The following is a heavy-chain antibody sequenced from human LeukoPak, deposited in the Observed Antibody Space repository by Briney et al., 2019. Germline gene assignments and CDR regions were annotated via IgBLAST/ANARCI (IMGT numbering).Heavy chain of an antibody. J-gene: IGHJ4*02. CDR2: ISGTGGNT. Sequence: GGSLRLSCAVSGFSFSNYAMSWVRQFPGKGLEWVSGISGTGGNTYYADSVKGRFTISRDSSKNTLYLQMNSLRVEDTAVYYCAKHLWRDLLWFGEGYYVDYWGQGTLVTVSS. CDR1: GFSFSNYA. CDR3: AKHLWRDLLWFGEGYYVDY. V-gene: IGHV3-23*01. D-gene: IGHD3-10*01.